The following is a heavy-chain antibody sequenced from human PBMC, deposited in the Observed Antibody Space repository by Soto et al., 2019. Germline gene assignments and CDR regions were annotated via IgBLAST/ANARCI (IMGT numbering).Heavy chain of an antibody. Sequence: TLSLACHVSAPSNVIVSSGCSWIRHKAVKELQEMRYIYYSGSTYYNPSLKSRVTISVDTSKNQFSLKLSSVTAADTAVYYCARDGYGGGNGRGAFDIWGQGTMVTVSS. V-gene: IGHV4-31*03. D-gene: IGHD2-15*01. CDR3: ARDGYGGGNGRGAFDI. CDR1: APSNVIVSSG. CDR2: IYYSGST. J-gene: IGHJ3*02.